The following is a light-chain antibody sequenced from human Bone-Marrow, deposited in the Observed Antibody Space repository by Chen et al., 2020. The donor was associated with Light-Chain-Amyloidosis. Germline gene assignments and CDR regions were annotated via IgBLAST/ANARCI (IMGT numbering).Light chain of an antibody. Sequence: SYVLTQPPSLSVAPGHTATISCGGRRIDAQSVHGSQQRPGQAPILLRHDDSDRPSGIPQRISGSNAGNVATLTISRVEAGDEADYYCQVWDLLHDQAVFGGGTQLTVL. CDR2: DDS. CDR3: QVWDLLHDQAV. CDR1: RIDAQS. V-gene: IGLV3-21*02. J-gene: IGLJ7*01.